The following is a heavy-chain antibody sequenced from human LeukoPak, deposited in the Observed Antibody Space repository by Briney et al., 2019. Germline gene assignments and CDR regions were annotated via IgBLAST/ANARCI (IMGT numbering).Heavy chain of an antibody. CDR3: ARQRGGQYEDAFDI. J-gene: IGHJ3*02. CDR2: INPNSGGT. CDR1: GYTFTGYY. V-gene: IGHV1-2*02. D-gene: IGHD2-8*01. Sequence: ASVKVSCKASGYTFTGYYIYWVRQAPGQGREWMGWINPNSGGTNYAQKFQGRVTMTRDTSISTAYMELSRLRFDDTAVYYCARQRGGQYEDAFDIWGQGTVVTVSS.